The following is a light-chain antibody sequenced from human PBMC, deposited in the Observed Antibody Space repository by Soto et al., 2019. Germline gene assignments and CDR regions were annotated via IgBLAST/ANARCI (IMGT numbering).Light chain of an antibody. J-gene: IGKJ5*01. CDR1: QGISSY. Sequence: AIRMTQSPSSLSASTGDRVTITCRASQGISSYLAWYQQKPGKAPKLLIYAASTLQSGVPSMFSGSGSGTDFTLTISCLQSEDFATYYCQQYYSYPITFDQGTRLEIK. CDR2: AAS. CDR3: QQYYSYPIT. V-gene: IGKV1-8*01.